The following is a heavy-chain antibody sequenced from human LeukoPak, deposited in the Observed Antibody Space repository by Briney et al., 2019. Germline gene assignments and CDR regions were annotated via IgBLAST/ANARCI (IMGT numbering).Heavy chain of an antibody. D-gene: IGHD6-19*01. Sequence: ASVKVSFTASGYTFTSYAMHWVRQAPGQRLEWMGWINAGNGNTKYSQKFQGRVTITRDTSASTAYMELSSLRSEDTAVYYCARASIAVAGRWYYWGQGTLVTVSS. V-gene: IGHV1-3*01. CDR2: INAGNGNT. CDR3: ARASIAVAGRWYY. J-gene: IGHJ4*02. CDR1: GYTFTSYA.